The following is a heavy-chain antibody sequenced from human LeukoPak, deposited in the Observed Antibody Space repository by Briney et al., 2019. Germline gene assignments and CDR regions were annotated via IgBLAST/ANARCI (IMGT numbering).Heavy chain of an antibody. Sequence: GGSLRLSCAASGFTFSNAWTNWVRQAPGKGLEWVGRLKSKTGGGTTEYTAPAKGRFTISRDESKNLLYLQMNSLKTEDTAVYYCTTGRRGAVFDYWGQGTLVTVSS. CDR3: TTGRRGAVFDY. CDR2: LKSKTGGGTT. J-gene: IGHJ4*02. D-gene: IGHD6-19*01. CDR1: GFTFSNAW. V-gene: IGHV3-15*01.